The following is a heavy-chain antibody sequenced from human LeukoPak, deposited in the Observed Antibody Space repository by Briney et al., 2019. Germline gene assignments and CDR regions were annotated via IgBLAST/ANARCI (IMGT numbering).Heavy chain of an antibody. CDR2: IYYSGST. D-gene: IGHD2-15*01. J-gene: IGHJ2*01. CDR3: ARLHQSPLAARQEYWYFDL. V-gene: IGHV4-59*08. Sequence: PSETLSLTCTVSGGSISSYYWSWIRQPPGKGLEWIGYIYYSGSTNYNPSLKSRVTISVDTSKNQFSLKLSSVTAADTAVYYCARLHQSPLAARQEYWYFDLWGRGTLVTVSS. CDR1: GGSISSYY.